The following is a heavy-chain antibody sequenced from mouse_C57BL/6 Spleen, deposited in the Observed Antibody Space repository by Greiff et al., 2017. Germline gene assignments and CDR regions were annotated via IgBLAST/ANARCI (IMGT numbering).Heavy chain of an antibody. J-gene: IGHJ3*01. CDR1: GYTFTGYW. CDR3: ARVTTVVAEGFAY. V-gene: IGHV1-9*01. CDR2: ILPGSGST. Sequence: VKLVESGAELMKPGASVKLSCKATGYTFTGYWIEWVKQRPGHGLEWIGEILPGSGSTNYNEKFKGKATFTADTSANTAYMQLSSLTTEDSAIYYGARVTTVVAEGFAYWGQGTLVTVSA. D-gene: IGHD1-1*01.